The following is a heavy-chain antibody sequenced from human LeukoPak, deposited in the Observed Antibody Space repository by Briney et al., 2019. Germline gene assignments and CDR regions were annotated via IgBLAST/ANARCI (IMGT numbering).Heavy chain of an antibody. CDR1: GFTFSGYA. Sequence: GGSLRLSCAVSGFTFSGYAMHWVRQAPGKGLEHVSTINTDGGSTYYAKSVKGRFTISRDNSKNTLYLQMGSLRAEDMAVYYCARRERDGYNYFDYWGQGTLVTVSS. V-gene: IGHV3-64*01. CDR2: INTDGGST. J-gene: IGHJ4*02. D-gene: IGHD5-24*01. CDR3: ARRERDGYNYFDY.